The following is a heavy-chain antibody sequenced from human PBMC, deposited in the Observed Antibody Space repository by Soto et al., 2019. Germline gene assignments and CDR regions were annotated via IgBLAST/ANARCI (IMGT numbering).Heavy chain of an antibody. CDR3: ARDGPYYDSSGYHYYYGMDV. Sequence: PGGSLRLSCAESGFTSSSYGMHWVRQAPGKGLEWVAVIWYDGSNKYYADSVKGRFTISRDNSKNTLYLQMNSLRAEDTAVYYCARDGPYYDSSGYHYYYGMDVWGQGTTVTVSS. CDR2: IWYDGSNK. CDR1: GFTSSSYG. J-gene: IGHJ6*02. V-gene: IGHV3-33*01. D-gene: IGHD3-22*01.